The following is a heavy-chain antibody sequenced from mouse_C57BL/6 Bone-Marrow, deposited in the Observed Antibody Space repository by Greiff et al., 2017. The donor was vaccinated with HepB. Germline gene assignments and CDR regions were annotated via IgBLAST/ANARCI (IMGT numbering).Heavy chain of an antibody. CDR3: ARRDGYYDFDY. D-gene: IGHD2-3*01. CDR2: INPGSGGT. Sequence: VMLVESGAELVRPGTSVKVSCKASGYAFTNYLIEWVKQRPGQGLEWIGVINPGSGGTNYNEKFKGKATLTADKSSSTAYMQLSSLTSEDSAVYFCARRDGYYDFDYWGQGTTLTVSS. V-gene: IGHV1-54*01. J-gene: IGHJ2*01. CDR1: GYAFTNYL.